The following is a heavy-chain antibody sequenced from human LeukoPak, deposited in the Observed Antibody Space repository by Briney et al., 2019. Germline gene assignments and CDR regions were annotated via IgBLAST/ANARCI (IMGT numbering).Heavy chain of an antibody. D-gene: IGHD3-22*01. V-gene: IGHV4-34*01. J-gene: IGHJ1*01. Sequence: SETLSLTCTVSGGSISSYYWSWIRQPPGKGLEWIGEINHSGSTNYNPSLKSRVTISVDTSKNQFSLKLSSVTAADTAVYYCAETPTYYYDSSLQHWGQGTLVTVSS. CDR3: AETPTYYYDSSLQH. CDR1: GGSISSYY. CDR2: INHSGST.